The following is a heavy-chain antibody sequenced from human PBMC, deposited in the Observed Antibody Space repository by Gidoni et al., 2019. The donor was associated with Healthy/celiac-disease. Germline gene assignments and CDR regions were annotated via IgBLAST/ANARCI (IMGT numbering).Heavy chain of an antibody. CDR3: ARYSSSFDWYFDL. D-gene: IGHD6-13*01. V-gene: IGHV3-53*01. J-gene: IGHJ2*01. CDR1: GFTVSSNY. Sequence: EVQLVESGGGLIQPGGSLRLSCAASGFTVSSNYMSWVRQAPGKGLEWVSVIYSGGSTYYADSVKGRFTISRDNSKNTLYLQMNSLRAEDTAVYYCARYSSSFDWYFDLWGRGTLVTVSS. CDR2: IYSGGST.